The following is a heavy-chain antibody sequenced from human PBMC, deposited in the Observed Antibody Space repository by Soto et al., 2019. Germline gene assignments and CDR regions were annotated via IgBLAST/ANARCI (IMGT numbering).Heavy chain of an antibody. V-gene: IGHV3-15*01. Sequence: EVQLVESGGGLVKPGGSLRLSCAASGFTFSNAWMSWVRQAPGKGLEWVGRIKSKTDGGTTDYAAPVKGRFTISRDDSKNTLYLQMNSLKTGDTAVYYCTPNRGGGSGRRFLPNWGQGTLVTVSS. CDR3: TPNRGGGSGRRFLPN. J-gene: IGHJ4*02. CDR2: IKSKTDGGTT. D-gene: IGHD3-10*01. CDR1: GFTFSNAW.